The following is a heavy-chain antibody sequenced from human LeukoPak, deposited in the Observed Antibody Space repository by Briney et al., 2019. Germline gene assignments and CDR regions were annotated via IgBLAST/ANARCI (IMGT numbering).Heavy chain of an antibody. CDR2: ISYDGSNK. D-gene: IGHD4-17*01. CDR3: ARYFTVNDAFDI. J-gene: IGHJ3*02. CDR1: GFIFSNYA. V-gene: IGHV3-30-3*01. Sequence: PGRSLRLSCAASGFIFSNYAMHWVRQAPGKGLEWVAVISYDGSNKYYADSVKGRFTISRDNSKNTLYLQMNSLRAEDTAVYYCARYFTVNDAFDIWGQGTMVTVSS.